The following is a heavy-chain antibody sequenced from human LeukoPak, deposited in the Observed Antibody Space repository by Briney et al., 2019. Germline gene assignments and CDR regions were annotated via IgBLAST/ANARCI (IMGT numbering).Heavy chain of an antibody. CDR1: GFTFSSYW. Sequence: GGSLRLSCAASGFTFSSYWMSWVRQAPGKGLEWVANIKQDGSEKYYVDSVKGRFTISRDNAKNSLYLQMNRLRAEDTAVYYCARGGHKYDFWSGYYGGYYYMDVWGKGTTVTVSS. V-gene: IGHV3-7*01. CDR3: ARGGHKYDFWSGYYGGYYYMDV. D-gene: IGHD3-3*01. J-gene: IGHJ6*03. CDR2: IKQDGSEK.